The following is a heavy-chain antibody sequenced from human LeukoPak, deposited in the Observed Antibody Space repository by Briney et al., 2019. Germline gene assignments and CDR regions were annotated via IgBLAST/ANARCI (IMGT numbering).Heavy chain of an antibody. CDR1: GFTLRSYV. D-gene: IGHD2-21*02. CDR2: ISGSGDST. Sequence: GGSLRLSCVASGFTLRSYVMNWVRQTPGKGLEWVSSISGSGDSTFYADSVKGRFSISRDNSKNTLYLQVNGLRTEDTAVYYCAKDRLLNCRGDCYFFDYGGRETVVTVSS. CDR3: AKDRLLNCRGDCYFFDY. V-gene: IGHV3-23*01. J-gene: IGHJ4*02.